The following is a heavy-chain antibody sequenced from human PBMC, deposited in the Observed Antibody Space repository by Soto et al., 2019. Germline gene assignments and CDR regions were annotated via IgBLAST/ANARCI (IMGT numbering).Heavy chain of an antibody. CDR2: INHSGST. CDR1: GGSFSGYY. V-gene: IGHV4-34*01. J-gene: IGHJ4*02. D-gene: IGHD3-22*01. Sequence: QVQLQQWGAGLLKPSETLSLTCAVYGGSFSGYYWSWIRQPPGKGLEWIGEINHSGSTNYNPSLKSRVTISVDTSKNQFSLKLSSVTAADTAVYYCARGPDYYDSSGYAPFDYWGQGTLVTVSS. CDR3: ARGPDYYDSSGYAPFDY.